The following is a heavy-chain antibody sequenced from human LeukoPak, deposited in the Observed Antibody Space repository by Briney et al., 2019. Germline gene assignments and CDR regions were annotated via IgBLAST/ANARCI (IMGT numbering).Heavy chain of an antibody. CDR2: IYPGDSDT. Sequence: GESLKISCKGSGYSFTSYWIGWVRHMPGKGLEWMGIIYPGDSDTRYSPSFQGQVTISADKSISTAYLQWSSLKASDTAMYYCARRVGYCSSTSCPGYWFDPWGQGTLVTVSS. CDR3: ARRVGYCSSTSCPGYWFDP. V-gene: IGHV5-51*01. J-gene: IGHJ5*02. CDR1: GYSFTSYW. D-gene: IGHD2-2*01.